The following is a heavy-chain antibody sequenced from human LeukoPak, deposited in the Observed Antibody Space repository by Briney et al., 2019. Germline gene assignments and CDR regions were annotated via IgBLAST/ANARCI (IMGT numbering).Heavy chain of an antibody. CDR3: ARLLAGAAAGTKSDY. Sequence: GESLKVSCKGSGYSFTSYWISWVRQMPGKGLEWMGRIDPSGSYTSYSPSFHGHVTISADKSISTAYLQWSSLKASDTAMYYCARLLAGAAAGTKSDYWGQGTLVTVSS. CDR2: IDPSGSYT. J-gene: IGHJ4*02. D-gene: IGHD6-13*01. CDR1: GYSFTSYW. V-gene: IGHV5-10-1*01.